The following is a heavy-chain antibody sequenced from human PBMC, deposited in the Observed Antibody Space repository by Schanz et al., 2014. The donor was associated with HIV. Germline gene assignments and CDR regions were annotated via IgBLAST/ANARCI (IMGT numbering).Heavy chain of an antibody. Sequence: QVQLVQSGAEVKKPGSSVKVSCKASGGTFSIYAISWVRQAPGQGLEWMGGIIHIFGTTNYAPKFQGRVTINVDESTSTAYMELSSLRSDDTAVYYCARPRAISGVASGLDSWGQGTLVTVSS. CDR3: ARPRAISGVASGLDS. CDR1: GGTFSIYA. J-gene: IGHJ4*02. CDR2: IIHIFGTT. V-gene: IGHV1-69*01. D-gene: IGHD3-3*01.